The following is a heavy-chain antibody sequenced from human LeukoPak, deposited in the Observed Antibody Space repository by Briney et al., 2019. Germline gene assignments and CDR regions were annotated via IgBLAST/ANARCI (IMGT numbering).Heavy chain of an antibody. Sequence: PSQTLSLTCIVSGGSINSGDYYWSWVRQPPGKGLEWLGYINYSGVTYYNPSLKSRVTISVDTSKNQFSLRLSSVTAADTAVYYCARGRRTKVTTTSYWYLDLWGRGTLVTVSS. CDR2: INYSGVT. CDR3: ARGRRTKVTTTSYWYLDL. CDR1: GGSINSGDYY. J-gene: IGHJ2*01. V-gene: IGHV4-30-4*01. D-gene: IGHD4-17*01.